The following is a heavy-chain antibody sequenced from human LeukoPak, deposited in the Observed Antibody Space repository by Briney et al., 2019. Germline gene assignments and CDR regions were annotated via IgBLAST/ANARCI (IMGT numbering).Heavy chain of an antibody. CDR1: GFTFSSYS. J-gene: IGHJ4*02. CDR3: AREGKYSSGWHNY. CDR2: ISSSSSYI. V-gene: IGHV3-21*01. D-gene: IGHD6-19*01. Sequence: GGSLRLSCAASGFTFSSYSMNWVRQAPGKGLEWVSSISSSSSYIYYADSVKGRFTISRDNAKNSLYLQMNSLRAEDTAVYYCAREGKYSSGWHNYWGQGTLVTVSS.